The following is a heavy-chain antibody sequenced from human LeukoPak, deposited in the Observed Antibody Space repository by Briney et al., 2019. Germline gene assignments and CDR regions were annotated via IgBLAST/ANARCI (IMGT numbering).Heavy chain of an antibody. CDR3: ARDQDGYSLFDY. J-gene: IGHJ4*02. V-gene: IGHV1-2*02. D-gene: IGHD5-24*01. CDR2: INPNSGGT. CDR1: GYTFTGYY. Sequence: ASVKVSCKASGYTFTGYYMHWVRQAPGQGLEWMGWINPNSGGTNYAQKFQGRVTMTRDTSISTAYMELSRLRSDDTAVHYCARDQDGYSLFDYWGQGTLVTVSS.